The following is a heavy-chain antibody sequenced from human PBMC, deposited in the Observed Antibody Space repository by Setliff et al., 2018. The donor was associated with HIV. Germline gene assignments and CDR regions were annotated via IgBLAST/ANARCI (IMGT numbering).Heavy chain of an antibody. CDR3: AIDGAGGWLRPMPDY. D-gene: IGHD5-12*01. CDR1: GYTLGELS. CDR2: FDPQDGET. J-gene: IGHJ4*02. Sequence: ASVKVSCKVYGYTLGELSIHWVRQAPGKGLEWMGYFDPQDGETVYAQKFQGRVTMTEDTSIDTAYMELTRLRSEDTAVYYCAIDGAGGWLRPMPDYWGQGTLVTVSS. V-gene: IGHV1-24*01.